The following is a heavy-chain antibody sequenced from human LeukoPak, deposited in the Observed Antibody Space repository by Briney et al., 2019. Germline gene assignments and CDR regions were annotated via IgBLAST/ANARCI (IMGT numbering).Heavy chain of an antibody. D-gene: IGHD2-21*02. CDR3: ARSRGWHIVVVTPFDP. V-gene: IGHV1-2*02. CDR1: GYTFTGYY. J-gene: IGHJ5*02. Sequence: GASVKVSCKASGYTFTGYYMHWVRQAPGQGLEWMGWINPNSGGTNYAQKFQGRVTMTRDTSISTAYMELSRLRSDDTAVYYCARSRGWHIVVVTPFDPWGQGTLVTVSS. CDR2: INPNSGGT.